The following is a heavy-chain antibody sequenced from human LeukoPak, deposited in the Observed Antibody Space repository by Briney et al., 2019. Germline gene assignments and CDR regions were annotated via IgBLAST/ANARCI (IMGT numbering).Heavy chain of an antibody. CDR2: INPSGGST. V-gene: IGHV1-46*01. CDR3: ARAGYCSGGSCYFDY. J-gene: IGHJ4*02. CDR1: GYTFTSYY. Sequence: EASVKVSCKASGYTFTSYYMHWVRQAPGQGLEWMGIINPSGGSTRNAQKFQGRVTMTRDTSTSTVYMELRSLRSEDTAVYYCARAGYCSGGSCYFDYWGQGTLVTVSS. D-gene: IGHD2-15*01.